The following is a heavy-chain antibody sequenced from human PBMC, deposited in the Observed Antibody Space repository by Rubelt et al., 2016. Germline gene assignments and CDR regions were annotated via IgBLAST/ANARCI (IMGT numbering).Heavy chain of an antibody. CDR3: ASQKGGTVTT. V-gene: IGHV4-34*01. D-gene: IGHD4-17*01. CDR2: INHGGST. CDR1: GGSFSGYY. J-gene: IGHJ4*02. Sequence: QVQLQQWGAGLLKPSETLSLTCAVYGGSFSGYYWSWIRQPPGKGLEWIGEINHGGSTNYNPSLKSRVTISVDTSKTQFSRKVSSVTAADTTMYYCASQKGGTVTTWGQGTLVTVSS.